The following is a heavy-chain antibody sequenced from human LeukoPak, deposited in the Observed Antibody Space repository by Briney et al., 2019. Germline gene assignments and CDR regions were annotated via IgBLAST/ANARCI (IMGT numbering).Heavy chain of an antibody. V-gene: IGHV1-18*01. Sequence: RASVKVSCKASGYTFTSYGISWVRQAPGQGLEWIGWISAYNGNTNYAQKLQGRVTMTTDTSTSTAYMELRSLRSDDTAVYYCARVEGIAAAGTSFDYWGQGTLSPSPQ. CDR1: GYTFTSYG. CDR2: ISAYNGNT. CDR3: ARVEGIAAAGTSFDY. J-gene: IGHJ4*02. D-gene: IGHD6-13*01.